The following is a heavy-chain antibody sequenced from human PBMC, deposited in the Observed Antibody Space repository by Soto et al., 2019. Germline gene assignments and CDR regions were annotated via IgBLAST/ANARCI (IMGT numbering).Heavy chain of an antibody. J-gene: IGHJ4*02. CDR2: IKDGGYT. D-gene: IGHD5-12*01. CDR3: ARGQEGVVATH. Sequence: QVQLQQWGAGLLKPSETLSLNCAVNGGSLSGYYWSWIRQPPGKGLEWIGEIKDGGYTNYSPSLKRRHTISSDTSTNQCSLRLNSVTAADTGVYYCARGQEGVVATHWDQGALVTVSS. CDR1: GGSLSGYY. V-gene: IGHV4-34*01.